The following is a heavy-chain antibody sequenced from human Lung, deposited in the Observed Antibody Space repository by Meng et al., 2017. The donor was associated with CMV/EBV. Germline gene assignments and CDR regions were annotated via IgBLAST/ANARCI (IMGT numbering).Heavy chain of an antibody. CDR1: GGXFSGYD. D-gene: IGHD3-22*01. CDR3: ARGSTGVTMIVVVITAASLAYDS. Sequence: SXTXSLXCAVYGGXFSGYDWSWIRQSPGKGLEWIGEINHRGSTNYNPSLKSRLTISVDTSKNQFSLKLNSVTAADTAVYYCARGSTGVTMIVVVITAASLAYDSWXQGTLVTVSS. CDR2: INHRGST. V-gene: IGHV4-34*01. J-gene: IGHJ4*02.